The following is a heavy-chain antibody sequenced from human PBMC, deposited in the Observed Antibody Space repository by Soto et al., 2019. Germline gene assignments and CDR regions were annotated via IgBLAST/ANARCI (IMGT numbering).Heavy chain of an antibody. Sequence: ASVKVSCKASGYTFTNYGLSWVRQAPGEGLEWLGWISAYNGNANYAQKFQGRVAMTTDTATTTAYMELRSLRSDDTAKYYCARAPTVRGVIGNGCFDFWGQGTLVTVSS. CDR3: ARAPTVRGVIGNGCFDF. CDR2: ISAYNGNA. J-gene: IGHJ5*01. V-gene: IGHV1-18*01. D-gene: IGHD3-10*01. CDR1: GYTFTNYG.